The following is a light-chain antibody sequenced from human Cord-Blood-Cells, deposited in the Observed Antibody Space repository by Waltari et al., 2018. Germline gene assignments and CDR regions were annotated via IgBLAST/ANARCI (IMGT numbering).Light chain of an antibody. V-gene: IGLV2-11*01. CDR3: CSYAGSYTYYV. CDR2: DVS. J-gene: IGLJ1*01. Sequence: QSALTQPRSVSGSPGQSVTISCTGTSSDVGGYIYVSWYQQHPGKAPKLMIYDVSKRPSGVPDRVSGSKSGNTASLTISGLQAEDEADYYCCSYAGSYTYYVFGTGTKVTVL. CDR1: SSDVGGYIY.